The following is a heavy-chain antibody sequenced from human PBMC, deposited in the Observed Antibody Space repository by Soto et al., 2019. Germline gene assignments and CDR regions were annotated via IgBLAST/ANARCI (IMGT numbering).Heavy chain of an antibody. CDR2: ISYSGST. CDR3: ARSVFP. CDR1: GGSLSPYF. J-gene: IGHJ5*02. Sequence: SETLSLTCTVSGGSLSPYFWNWIRQPPGEGLEWVGYISYSGSTYYNPSLKSRVTISVDTSKNQFSLKLSSVTAADTAVYYCARSVFPWGQGTLVTVSS. V-gene: IGHV4-59*12.